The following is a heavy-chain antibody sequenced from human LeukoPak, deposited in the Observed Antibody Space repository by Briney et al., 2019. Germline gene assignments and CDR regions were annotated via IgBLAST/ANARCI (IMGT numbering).Heavy chain of an antibody. D-gene: IGHD3-9*01. V-gene: IGHV3-15*01. CDR3: AKCERYFDWLGSAFDY. CDR1: GFAFSNVW. CDR2: IKSKTDGGTT. Sequence: GGSLRLSCAASGFAFSNVWMSWVRQAPGKGLEWIGRIKSKTDGGTTDYAAPMKGRFTISRDDSENTLYLQMNSLRAEDTAVYYCAKCERYFDWLGSAFDYWGQGTLVTVSS. J-gene: IGHJ4*02.